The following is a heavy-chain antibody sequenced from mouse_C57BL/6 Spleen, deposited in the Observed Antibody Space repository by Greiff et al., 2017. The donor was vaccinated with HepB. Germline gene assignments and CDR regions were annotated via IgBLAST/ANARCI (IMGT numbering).Heavy chain of an antibody. CDR1: GYTFTSYW. D-gene: IGHD1-1*01. CDR3: AREGLLPWDY. Sequence: QVQLQQPGAELVKPGASVKLSCKASGYTFTSYWMHWVKQRPGQGLEWIGMIHPNSGSTNYNEKFKSKSTLTVDKSSSTAYMQLSSLTSEDSAVYDCAREGLLPWDYWGQGTSVTVSS. CDR2: IHPNSGST. J-gene: IGHJ4*01. V-gene: IGHV1-64*01.